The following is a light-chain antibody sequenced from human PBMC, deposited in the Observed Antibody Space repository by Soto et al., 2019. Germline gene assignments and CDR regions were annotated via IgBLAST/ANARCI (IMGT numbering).Light chain of an antibody. V-gene: IGLV2-14*01. Sequence: QSALTQPASVSGSPGQSITISCTGTSSDVGGYNHVSWYQHPPGRAPKLILFGVSDRPSGVSHRFSGSKSGNTASLTISGLQAEDEADYYCCSDTGLSSVVFGGGTKLTVL. CDR1: SSDVGGYNH. CDR3: CSDTGLSSVV. CDR2: GVS. J-gene: IGLJ2*01.